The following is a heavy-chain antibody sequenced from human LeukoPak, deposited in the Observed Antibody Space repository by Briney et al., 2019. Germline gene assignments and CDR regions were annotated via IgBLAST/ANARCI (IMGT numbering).Heavy chain of an antibody. D-gene: IGHD4-11*01. V-gene: IGHV4-39*01. CDR2: IYYSGPT. CDR1: GGSISTNLYY. Sequence: SETLSLTCSVSGGSISTNLYYWGWIRQPPGKGLEWIGAIYYSGPTYYIPSLQSRVTISVDTSKNQFSLKVTSVTAADTAVYYCARHITTTATTTFDSWGQGTLVTVSS. CDR3: ARHITTTATTTFDS. J-gene: IGHJ4*02.